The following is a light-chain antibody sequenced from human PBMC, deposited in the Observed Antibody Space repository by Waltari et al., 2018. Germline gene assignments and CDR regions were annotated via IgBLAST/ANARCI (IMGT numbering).Light chain of an antibody. CDR2: KAS. Sequence: DIQMTQSPSTLSASVGDRVTITCRASQSISTWLAWYQQKPGKAPKLLIYKASNLESGVPSRFSGSGSGKEFTLTISSLQPDDFATYFCQQSYRYSYTFGQGTKLEIK. CDR1: QSISTW. V-gene: IGKV1-5*03. J-gene: IGKJ2*01. CDR3: QQSYRYSYT.